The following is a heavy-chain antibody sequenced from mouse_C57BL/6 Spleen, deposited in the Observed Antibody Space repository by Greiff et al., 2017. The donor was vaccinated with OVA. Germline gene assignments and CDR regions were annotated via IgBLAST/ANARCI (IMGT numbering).Heavy chain of an antibody. CDR1: GYTFTDYY. CDR2: INPNNGGT. CDR3: ARSGQGEDY. V-gene: IGHV1-26*01. Sequence: VQLQQSGPELVKPGASVKISCKASGYTFTDYYMNWVKQSHGKSLEWIGDINPNNGGTSYNQKFKGKATLTVDKSSSTAYMELRSLTSEDSAVYYCARSGQGEDYRGQGTSVTVSS. D-gene: IGHD3-1*01. J-gene: IGHJ4*01.